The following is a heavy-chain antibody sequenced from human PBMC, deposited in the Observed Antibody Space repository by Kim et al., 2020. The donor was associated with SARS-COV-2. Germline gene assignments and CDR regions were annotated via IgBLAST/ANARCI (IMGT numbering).Heavy chain of an antibody. V-gene: IGHV4-31*02. Sequence: PSLKSRVTISVDTSKNQFSLKLSSVTAADTAVYYCARDLLYGDYVHAFDIWGQGTMVTVSS. J-gene: IGHJ3*02. D-gene: IGHD4-17*01. CDR3: ARDLLYGDYVHAFDI.